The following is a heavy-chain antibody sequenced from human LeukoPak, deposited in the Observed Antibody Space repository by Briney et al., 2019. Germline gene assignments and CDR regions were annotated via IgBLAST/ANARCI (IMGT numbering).Heavy chain of an antibody. CDR3: ARDYFYGLDV. J-gene: IGHJ6*02. Sequence: GGSLRLSCAVSGFTFSSYWIHWVRQAPGKGLVWVSRFSDDEGRTVYADSVKGRFTISKDNAKNTLYLQMNSPRAEDTAVYYCARDYFYGLDVWGQGTTVTVSS. CDR1: GFTFSSYW. CDR2: FSDDEGRT. V-gene: IGHV3-74*01.